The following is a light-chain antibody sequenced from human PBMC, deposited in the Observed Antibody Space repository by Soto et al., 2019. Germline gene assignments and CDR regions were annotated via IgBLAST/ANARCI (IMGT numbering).Light chain of an antibody. J-gene: IGKJ5*01. CDR3: QQYGTSPPIT. CDR1: QSVISNY. Sequence: EIVLTQSPGTLSLSPGERATLSCRASQSVISNYLAWYQQRPGQAPRLLIYVASNRATGIPDRFSGSGSGTDFTLTISRLGPEDFAVYYCQQYGTSPPITFGQGTRLEIK. CDR2: VAS. V-gene: IGKV3-20*01.